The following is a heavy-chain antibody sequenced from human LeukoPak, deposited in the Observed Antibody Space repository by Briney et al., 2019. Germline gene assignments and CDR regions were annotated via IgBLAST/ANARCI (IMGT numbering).Heavy chain of an antibody. CDR2: INWNGGGT. V-gene: IGHV3-9*01. J-gene: IGHJ6*03. CDR3: AKDSRPRSYYYYFYMDV. Sequence: GGSLRLSCAATGFSFKDYGMHWVRQPPGKGLEWVSAINWNGGGTDYADSVKGRFTISRDNAKNSLYLQMDSLRPEDTALYFCAKDSRPRSYYYYFYMDVRGKGTTVTVSS. CDR1: GFSFKDYG.